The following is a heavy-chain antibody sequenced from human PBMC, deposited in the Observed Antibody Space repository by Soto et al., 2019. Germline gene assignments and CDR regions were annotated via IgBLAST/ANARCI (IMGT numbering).Heavy chain of an antibody. CDR3: AATYGDYGYYYYYGMDV. J-gene: IGHJ6*02. V-gene: IGHV1-58*01. CDR2: IVVGSGNT. Sequence: QMQLVQSGPEVKKPGTSVKVSCKASGFTFTSSAVQWVRQARGQRLEWIGWIVVGSGNTNYAQKFQERVTITRDMSTSTAYMELSSLRSEDTAVYYCAATYGDYGYYYYYGMDVWGQGTTVTVSS. CDR1: GFTFTSSA. D-gene: IGHD4-17*01.